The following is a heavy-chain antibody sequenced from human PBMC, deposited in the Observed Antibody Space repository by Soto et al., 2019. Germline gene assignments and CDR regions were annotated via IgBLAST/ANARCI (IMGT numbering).Heavy chain of an antibody. CDR3: ATLAYYYDSSGHPTGY. V-gene: IGHV1-69*01. J-gene: IGHJ4*02. Sequence: QVQLVQSGAEVKKPGSSVKVSCKASGGTFSSYAISWVRQAPGQGLEWMGGSIPIFGTANYAQKFQGRVTITADESPSTACMELSSLRSEDTAVYYCATLAYYYDSSGHPTGYWGQGTLVTVSS. CDR2: SIPIFGTA. D-gene: IGHD3-22*01. CDR1: GGTFSSYA.